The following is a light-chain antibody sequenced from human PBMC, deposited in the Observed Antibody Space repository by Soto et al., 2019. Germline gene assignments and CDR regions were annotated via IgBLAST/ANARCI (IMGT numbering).Light chain of an antibody. V-gene: IGKV3D-20*02. Sequence: EIVLTQSPGALSLSPGERATLSCRASQSVSSSYLAWYQQKPGQAPRLLIYGASSRATGIPDRFSGSGSGTDFTLTISRLEPEDFAVYYCQQRRYWPLTFGGGTTVEIK. CDR2: GAS. J-gene: IGKJ4*01. CDR3: QQRRYWPLT. CDR1: QSVSSSY.